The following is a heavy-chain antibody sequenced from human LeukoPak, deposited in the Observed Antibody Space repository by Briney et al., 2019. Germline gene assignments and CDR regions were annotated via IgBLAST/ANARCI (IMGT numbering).Heavy chain of an antibody. Sequence: GGSLRLSCAASGFTFSSYAMHWVRQAPGKGLEWVAVISYDGSNKYYADSVKGRFTISRDNSKNTLYLQMNSLRAEDTAVYYCASSSSHHWGQGTLVTVSA. V-gene: IGHV3-30-3*01. CDR2: ISYDGSNK. CDR3: ASSSSHH. J-gene: IGHJ4*02. CDR1: GFTFSSYA.